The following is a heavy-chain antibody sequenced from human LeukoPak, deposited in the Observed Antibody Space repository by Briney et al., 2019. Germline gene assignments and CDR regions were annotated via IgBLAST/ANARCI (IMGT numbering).Heavy chain of an antibody. V-gene: IGHV4-34*01. D-gene: IGHD2-21*02. Sequence: SETLSLTCAVYGGSFSGCYWSWIRQPPGKGLEWIGEINHSGSTNYNPSLKSRVTISVDTSKNQFSLKLSSVTAADTAVYYCARVRDIVVVTKYWYFDLWGRGTLVTVSS. CDR1: GGSFSGCY. J-gene: IGHJ2*01. CDR3: ARVRDIVVVTKYWYFDL. CDR2: INHSGST.